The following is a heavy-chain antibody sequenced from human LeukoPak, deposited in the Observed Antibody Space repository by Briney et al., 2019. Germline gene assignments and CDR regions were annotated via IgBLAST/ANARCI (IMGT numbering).Heavy chain of an antibody. CDR1: GFTFSSYA. D-gene: IGHD6-19*01. CDR2: ISYDGSNK. Sequence: GGSLRLSCAASGFTFSSYAVHWVRQAPGKGLERVAVISYDGSNKYYADSVKGRFTISRDNSKNTLYLQMNSLRAEDTAVYYCARQVGSGFTIDYWGQGTLVTVSS. CDR3: ARQVGSGFTIDY. V-gene: IGHV3-30*04. J-gene: IGHJ4*02.